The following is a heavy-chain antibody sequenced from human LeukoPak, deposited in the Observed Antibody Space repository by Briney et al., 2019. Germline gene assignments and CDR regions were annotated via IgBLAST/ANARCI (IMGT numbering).Heavy chain of an antibody. V-gene: IGHV4-39*07. CDR3: ARDQPQDY. CDR2: IYYSGST. D-gene: IGHD1-14*01. CDR1: GVSIYRSSYY. J-gene: IGHJ4*02. Sequence: SETLSLTCTASGVSIYRSSYYWGWIRQPPGKGLEWIGSIYYSGSTYYNPSLKSRVTISVDTSKNQFSLKLSSVTAADTAVYYCARDQPQDYWGQGTLVTVSS.